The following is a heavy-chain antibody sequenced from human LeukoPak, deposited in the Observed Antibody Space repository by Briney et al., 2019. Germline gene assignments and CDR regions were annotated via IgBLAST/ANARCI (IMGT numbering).Heavy chain of an antibody. CDR3: ARGRVNADYWFDP. CDR1: GFIFSTYG. V-gene: IGHV3-48*02. CDR2: IGSDSTFV. J-gene: IGHJ5*02. D-gene: IGHD2-21*01. Sequence: GGSLRLSCTASGFIFSTYGMNWVRQAPGKGPEWVSYIGSDSTFVLYADSVKGRFTISRDNAKDSLYLQMNSLRDEDTAVYYCARGRVNADYWFDPWGQGTLVTVSS.